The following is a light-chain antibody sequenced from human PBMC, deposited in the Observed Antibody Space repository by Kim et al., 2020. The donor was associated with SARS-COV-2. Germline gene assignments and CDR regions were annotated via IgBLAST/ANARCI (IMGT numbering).Light chain of an antibody. CDR1: RLGNKY. V-gene: IGLV3-1*01. J-gene: IGLJ2*01. Sequence: VSPGQTVSITCSGDRLGNKYACWYQQRPGQSPVLVIYQDFKRPSGIPGRFSGSNSGNTATLTISGTQALDEADYYCQAWDSTTVIFGGGTQLTVL. CDR3: QAWDSTTVI. CDR2: QDF.